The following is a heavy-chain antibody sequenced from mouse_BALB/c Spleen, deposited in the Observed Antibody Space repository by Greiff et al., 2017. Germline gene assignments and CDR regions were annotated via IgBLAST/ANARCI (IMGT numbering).Heavy chain of an antibody. CDR1: GYTFTSYW. Sequence: QVQLQQPGAELVKPGASVKLSCKASGYTFTSYWMHWVKQRPGQGLEWIGEIDPSDSYTNYNQKFKGKATLTVDKSSSTAYMQLSSLTSEDSAVYYCARRDTTESAYWGQGTLVTVSA. D-gene: IGHD1-1*01. CDR2: IDPSDSYT. J-gene: IGHJ3*01. CDR3: ARRDTTESAY. V-gene: IGHV1-69*02.